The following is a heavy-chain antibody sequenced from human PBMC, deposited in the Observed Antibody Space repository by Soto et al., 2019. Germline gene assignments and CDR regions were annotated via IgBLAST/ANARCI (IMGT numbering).Heavy chain of an antibody. CDR1: GFTFSSYG. D-gene: IGHD3-16*01. V-gene: IGHV3-33*01. CDR3: ARDGDVNTGFGKDY. Sequence: GGSLRLSCAASGFTFSSYGMHWVRQAPGKGLERVAFIWHDGGNKFYAESVKGRFTISRDNSKNTLYLQMTSLSAEDTAMYYCARDGDVNTGFGKDYWGQGTLVTVSS. CDR2: IWHDGGNK. J-gene: IGHJ4*02.